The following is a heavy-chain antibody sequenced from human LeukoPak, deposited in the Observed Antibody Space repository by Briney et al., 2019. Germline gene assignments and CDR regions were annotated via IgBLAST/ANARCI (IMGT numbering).Heavy chain of an antibody. D-gene: IGHD4-23*01. J-gene: IGHJ2*01. Sequence: TSETLSLTCAVSGGSISSSNWWSWVRQPPGKGLEWIGEIYHSGSTNYNPSLKSRVTISVDTSKNQFSLKLSSVTAADTAVYYCARDFVPGYGGNTYWYFDLWGRGTLVTVSS. CDR2: IYHSGST. V-gene: IGHV4-4*02. CDR3: ARDFVPGYGGNTYWYFDL. CDR1: GGSISSSNW.